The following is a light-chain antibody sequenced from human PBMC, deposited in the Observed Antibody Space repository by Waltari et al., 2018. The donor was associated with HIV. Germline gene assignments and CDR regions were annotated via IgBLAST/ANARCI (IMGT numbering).Light chain of an antibody. CDR3: CSYGGSSTYVV. V-gene: IGLV2-23*02. CDR1: SSDIGTYDL. Sequence: QSALTQPASVSGSPGQSITISCTGTSSDIGTYDLVSWYQQHHGKAPKLIIYEVSERPSGVSNRFSGSKSGNTASLTISGLQAEDETDYYCCSYGGSSTYVVFGGGTKVTVL. J-gene: IGLJ2*01. CDR2: EVS.